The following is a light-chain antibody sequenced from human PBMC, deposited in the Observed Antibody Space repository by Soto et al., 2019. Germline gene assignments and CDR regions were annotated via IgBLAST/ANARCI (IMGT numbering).Light chain of an antibody. CDR1: QSVTSY. CDR3: QQRSNWPLT. Sequence: EIVLTQSPAILSLSPGERATLSCRASQSVTSYLAWYQQKPGQAPRLLIYDASNRATGIPARFSGSGSGTDFTLTISSLEPEDFAVYYCQQRSNWPLTFGGGTKLEIK. CDR2: DAS. J-gene: IGKJ4*02. V-gene: IGKV3-11*01.